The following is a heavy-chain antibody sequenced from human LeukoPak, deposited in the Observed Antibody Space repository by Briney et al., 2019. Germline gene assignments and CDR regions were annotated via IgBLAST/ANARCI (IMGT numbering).Heavy chain of an antibody. CDR3: AKASMVRGVIDMIFDY. Sequence: GGSQRLSCAASGFTFSSYAMSWVRQAPGKGLEWVPAISGSGGSTYYADSVKGRFTISRDNSKNTLYLQMNSLRAEDTAVYYCAKASMVRGVIDMIFDYWGQGTLVTVSS. CDR1: GFTFSSYA. V-gene: IGHV3-23*01. J-gene: IGHJ4*02. CDR2: ISGSGGST. D-gene: IGHD3-10*01.